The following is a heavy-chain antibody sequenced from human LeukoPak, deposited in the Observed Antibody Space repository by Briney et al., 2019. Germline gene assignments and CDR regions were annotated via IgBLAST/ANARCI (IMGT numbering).Heavy chain of an antibody. J-gene: IGHJ4*02. CDR3: AVYCSGASCYTTSLSDF. D-gene: IGHD2-2*02. V-gene: IGHV3-48*02. CDR2: ISSSSTTI. Sequence: PGGSLRLSRAASGFTFSSYSMNWVRQAPGKGLEWVSYISSSSTTIYYADFVKGRFTISRDNAKNSLYLHMGSLRDEGTAVYYCAVYCSGASCYTTSLSDFWGQGTLVTVSS. CDR1: GFTFSSYS.